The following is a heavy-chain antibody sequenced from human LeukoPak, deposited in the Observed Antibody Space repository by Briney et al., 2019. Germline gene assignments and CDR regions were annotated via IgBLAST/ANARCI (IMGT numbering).Heavy chain of an antibody. CDR3: ARAPVVRGVINL. V-gene: IGHV4-34*01. D-gene: IGHD3-10*01. CDR1: GGSFSGYY. Sequence: SETLSLTCAVYGGSFSGYYWSWIRQPPGKGLEWIGEINHSGSTNYNPSLKSRVTISVDTSKNQFSLKLSSVTAADTAVYYCARAPVVRGVINLWGQGTLVTVSS. J-gene: IGHJ5*02. CDR2: INHSGST.